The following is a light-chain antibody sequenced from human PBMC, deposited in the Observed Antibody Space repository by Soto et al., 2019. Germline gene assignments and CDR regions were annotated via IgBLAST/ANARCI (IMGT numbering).Light chain of an antibody. CDR2: KAS. CDR1: QSISSW. V-gene: IGKV1-5*03. J-gene: IGKJ4*01. CDR3: QQYNSYSSLT. Sequence: DIQMTQSPSTLSASVGDRVTITCRASQSISSWLAWYQQKPGKAPKLLNYKASSLESGVPSRFSGSGAGTEFTLTISSLQPDDFATYYCQQYNSYSSLTFGGGTKVEIK.